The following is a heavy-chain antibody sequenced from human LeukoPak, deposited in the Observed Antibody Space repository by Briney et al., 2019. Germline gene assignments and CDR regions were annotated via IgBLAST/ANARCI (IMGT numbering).Heavy chain of an antibody. D-gene: IGHD6-13*01. J-gene: IGHJ5*02. CDR3: ARDKDLARSYYFRGIAAAGSWFDP. Sequence: GASVKVSCKASGYTFTSYGISWVRQAPGQGLEWMGWISAYNGNTNYAQKLQGRVTMTTDTSTSTAYMELSSLRSDDTAVYYCARDKDLARSYYFRGIAAAGSWFDPWGQGTLVTVSS. CDR1: GYTFTSYG. CDR2: ISAYNGNT. V-gene: IGHV1-18*01.